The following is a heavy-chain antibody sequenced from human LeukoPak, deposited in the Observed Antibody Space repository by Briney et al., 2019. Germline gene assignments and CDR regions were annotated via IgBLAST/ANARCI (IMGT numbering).Heavy chain of an antibody. Sequence: GRSLRLSCAASGFTFSSYGMHWVRQAPGKGLEWVAVISYDGSNKYYADSVKGRFTISRDNSKNTLYLQMNSLRAEDTAVYYCAKGRYSSSWSSMDVWGQGTTDTVSS. V-gene: IGHV3-30*18. D-gene: IGHD6-13*01. CDR1: GFTFSSYG. CDR3: AKGRYSSSWSSMDV. CDR2: ISYDGSNK. J-gene: IGHJ6*02.